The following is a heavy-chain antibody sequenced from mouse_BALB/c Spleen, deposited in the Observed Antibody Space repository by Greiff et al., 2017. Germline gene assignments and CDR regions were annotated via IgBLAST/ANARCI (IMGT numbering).Heavy chain of an antibody. J-gene: IGHJ3*01. D-gene: IGHD6-1*01. CDR3: ARSLSWFAY. CDR2: ISYSGST. Sequence: EVKLQESGPGLVKPSQSLSLTCTVTGYSITSDYAWNWIRQFPGNKLEWMGYISYSGSTSYNPSLKSRISITRDTSKNQFFLQLNSVTTEDTATYYCARSLSWFAYWGQGTLVTVSA. V-gene: IGHV3-2*02. CDR1: GYSITSDYA.